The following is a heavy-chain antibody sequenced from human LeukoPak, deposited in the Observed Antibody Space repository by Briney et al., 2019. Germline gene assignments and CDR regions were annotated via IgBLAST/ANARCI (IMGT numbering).Heavy chain of an antibody. J-gene: IGHJ4*02. D-gene: IGHD6-13*01. CDR3: ARMDGSNWTFDY. CDR1: GGSIDNYY. Sequence: PSETLSLTCTVSGGSIDNYYWSWIRQPAGKGLEWIGRISSSGNTNYNPSLKSRVTMSVDTSKTQFSLKLSSVTAADTAVYYCARMDGSNWTFDYWGQGTLVTVSS. V-gene: IGHV4-4*07. CDR2: ISSSGNT.